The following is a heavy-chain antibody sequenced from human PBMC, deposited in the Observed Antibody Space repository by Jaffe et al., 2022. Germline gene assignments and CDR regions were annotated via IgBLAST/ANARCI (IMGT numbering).Heavy chain of an antibody. J-gene: IGHJ3*02. CDR1: GGSISSYY. CDR2: IYYSGST. D-gene: IGHD3-10*01. CDR3: ARQQFAYYYGSGSYYNLPGAFDI. Sequence: QVQLQESGPGLVKPSETLSLTCTVSGGSISSYYWSWIRQPPGKGLEWIGYIYYSGSTNYNPSLKSRVTISVDTSKNQFSLKLSSVTAADTAVYYCARQQFAYYYGSGSYYNLPGAFDIWGQGTMVTVSS. V-gene: IGHV4-59*01.